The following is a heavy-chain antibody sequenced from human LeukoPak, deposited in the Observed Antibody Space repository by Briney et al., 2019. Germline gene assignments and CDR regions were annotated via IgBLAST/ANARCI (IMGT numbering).Heavy chain of an antibody. CDR3: ARSLTTLTYEGY. Sequence: GGSLRLSCAASGFPFSGYGMHWVRQAPGKGLEWVSSINSGSTYTYYTESVKGRFTVSRDNAKNSLFLQMNSLRAEDTAIYYCARSLTTLTYEGYWGQGTLVTVSS. CDR2: INSGSTYT. D-gene: IGHD1-1*01. CDR1: GFPFSGYG. J-gene: IGHJ4*02. V-gene: IGHV3-21*01.